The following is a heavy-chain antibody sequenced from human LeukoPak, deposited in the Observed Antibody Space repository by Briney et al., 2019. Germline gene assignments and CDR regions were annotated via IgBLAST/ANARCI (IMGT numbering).Heavy chain of an antibody. Sequence: SETLSLTCAVYGGSFSGYYWSWIRQPPGKGLEWIGEINHSGSTNYNPSLKSRVTISVDTSKNQFSLKLSSVTAADMAVYYCARVFRYSGYDYLFDYWGQGTLVTVSS. CDR1: GGSFSGYY. CDR3: ARVFRYSGYDYLFDY. V-gene: IGHV4-34*01. D-gene: IGHD5-12*01. J-gene: IGHJ4*02. CDR2: INHSGST.